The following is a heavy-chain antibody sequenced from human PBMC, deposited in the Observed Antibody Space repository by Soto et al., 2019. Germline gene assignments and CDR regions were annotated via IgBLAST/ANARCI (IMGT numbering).Heavy chain of an antibody. CDR3: AGSNGGSYRHEDL. V-gene: IGHV4-59*01. J-gene: IGHJ5*02. Sequence: SETLSLTCTVSGGSINNYYWSWIRQPPGKGLEWIGYIYHTGTTNYNASLQSRITISVDTSKNQFSLNLRSVTAADTAVYYCAGSNGGSYRHEDLWGQGTQVTVSS. CDR2: IYHTGTT. D-gene: IGHD3-16*02. CDR1: GGSINNYY.